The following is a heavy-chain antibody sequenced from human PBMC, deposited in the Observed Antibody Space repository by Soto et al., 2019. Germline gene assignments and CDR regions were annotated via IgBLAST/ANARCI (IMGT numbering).Heavy chain of an antibody. CDR1: GFTFSGYA. J-gene: IGHJ4*02. CDR3: AKGIAYYYDSSGYQLFDY. Sequence: GGSLRLSCAASGFTFSGYAMGWVRQAPGKGLEWVSAISGSGGSTNYADSVKGRFTISRDNSKNTLYLQMNSLRAEDTAVYYCAKGIAYYYDSSGYQLFDYWGQGTLVTVSS. CDR2: ISGSGGST. D-gene: IGHD3-22*01. V-gene: IGHV3-23*01.